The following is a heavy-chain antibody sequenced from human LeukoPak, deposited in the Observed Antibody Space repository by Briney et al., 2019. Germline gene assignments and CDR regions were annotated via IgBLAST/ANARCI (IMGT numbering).Heavy chain of an antibody. J-gene: IGHJ4*02. D-gene: IGHD1-26*01. Sequence: KPGVSLKISCQGSGYTFTNYWIHWVRQMPGKGLEWMGIIYPGDSDTRYSPSFQGQVTISADKSISTAYLQWSSLKASDTAVYYCARATIMGATQSPFDYWGQGTLVTVSS. CDR3: ARATIMGATQSPFDY. V-gene: IGHV5-51*01. CDR1: GYTFTNYW. CDR2: IYPGDSDT.